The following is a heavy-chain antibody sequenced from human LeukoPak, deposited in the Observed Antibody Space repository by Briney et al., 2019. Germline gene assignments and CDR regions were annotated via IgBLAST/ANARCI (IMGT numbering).Heavy chain of an antibody. J-gene: IGHJ4*02. Sequence: ASVRVSCKASGYTFTSYGISWVRQAPGQGLEWMAWISTSNGNTNFAQKFQGRVTVTTDTSTSTAHMELRSLRSDDTAVYYCVRDNDYVPAYWGQGTLVIVSS. CDR2: ISTSNGNT. CDR3: VRDNDYVPAY. D-gene: IGHD4-17*01. CDR1: GYTFTSYG. V-gene: IGHV1-18*01.